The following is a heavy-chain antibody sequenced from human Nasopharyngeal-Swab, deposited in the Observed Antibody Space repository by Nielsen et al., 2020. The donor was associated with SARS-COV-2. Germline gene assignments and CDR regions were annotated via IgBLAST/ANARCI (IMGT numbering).Heavy chain of an antibody. CDR1: GGSISSYY. CDR3: ARVRGMYSSDWAYFFDD. V-gene: IGHV4-59*12. J-gene: IGHJ4*02. CDR2: IYYSGST. Sequence: SETLSLTCTVSGGSISSYYWSWIRQPPGKGLEWIGYIYYSGSTNYNPSLKSRVTISVDTSKNQFSLKLRSVTAADTAVYYCARVRGMYSSDWAYFFDDWGQGILVTVSS. D-gene: IGHD6-19*01.